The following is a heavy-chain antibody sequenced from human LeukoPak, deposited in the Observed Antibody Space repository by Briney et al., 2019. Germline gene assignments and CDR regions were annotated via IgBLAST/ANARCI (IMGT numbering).Heavy chain of an antibody. J-gene: IGHJ4*02. D-gene: IGHD3-22*01. Sequence: GGSLRLSCAASGFTLSSYAMSWVRQAPGKGLEWVAVTSASGSSTYYADSVKGRFTISRDNAKNSLDLQMDRLRDEDTAVYYCAPRGVVVNYWGQGTLVTVSS. CDR1: GFTLSSYA. V-gene: IGHV3-48*02. CDR3: APRGVVVNY. CDR2: TSASGSST.